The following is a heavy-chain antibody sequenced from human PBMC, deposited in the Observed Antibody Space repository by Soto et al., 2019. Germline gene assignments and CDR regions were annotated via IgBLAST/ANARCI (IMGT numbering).Heavy chain of an antibody. CDR3: ARDYSSSWHSAFEY. Sequence: GGSLRLSCAASGFTFSSYSMNLVRQAPGKGLEWVSSISSSSSYIYYADSVKGRFTISRDNAKNSLYLQMNSLRAEDTAVYYCARDYSSSWHSAFEYWGEGTPVTVSS. CDR1: GFTFSSYS. J-gene: IGHJ4*02. CDR2: ISSSSSYI. V-gene: IGHV3-21*01. D-gene: IGHD6-13*01.